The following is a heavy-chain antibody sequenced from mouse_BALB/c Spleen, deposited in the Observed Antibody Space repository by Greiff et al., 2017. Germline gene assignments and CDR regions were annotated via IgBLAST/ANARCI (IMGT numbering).Heavy chain of an antibody. D-gene: IGHD1-1*01. CDR2: IDPSDSET. V-gene: IGHV1S126*01. CDR3: ARSDYGSSLYAMDY. Sequence: VQLVESGPQLVRPGASVKISCKASGYSFTSYWMHWVKQRPGQGLEWIGMIDPSDSETRLNQKFKDKATLTVDKSSSTAYMQLSSPTSEDSAVYYCARSDYGSSLYAMDYWGQGTSVTVSS. CDR1: GYSFTSYW. J-gene: IGHJ4*01.